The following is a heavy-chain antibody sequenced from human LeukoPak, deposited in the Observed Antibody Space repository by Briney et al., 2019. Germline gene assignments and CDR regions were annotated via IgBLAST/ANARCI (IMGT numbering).Heavy chain of an antibody. V-gene: IGHV3-7*01. J-gene: IGHJ6*02. CDR3: ARGHYGLDV. CDR1: GFTLSTWW. CDR2: INQDGSEK. Sequence: PGGSLRLSCAASGFTLSTWWMTWVRQAPGKGLEWLASINQDGSEKHFLDSVKGRFTTSRDNAKNSLYLQMNSLRAEDTAVYYCARGHYGLDVWGQGTTVTVSS.